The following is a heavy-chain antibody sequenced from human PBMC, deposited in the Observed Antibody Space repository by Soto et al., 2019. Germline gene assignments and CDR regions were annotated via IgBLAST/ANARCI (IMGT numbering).Heavy chain of an antibody. J-gene: IGHJ3*02. V-gene: IGHV3-43D*03. CDR3: AKDSGSSVNDAFDI. CDR1: GFTFDDYA. Sequence: GGSLRLSCAASGFTFDDYAMHWVRQAPGKGLEWVSLISWDGGSTYYADSVKGRFTISRDNSKNSLYLQMNSLRAEDTALYYCAKDSGSSVNDAFDIWGQGTRVTVSS. CDR2: ISWDGGST. D-gene: IGHD1-26*01.